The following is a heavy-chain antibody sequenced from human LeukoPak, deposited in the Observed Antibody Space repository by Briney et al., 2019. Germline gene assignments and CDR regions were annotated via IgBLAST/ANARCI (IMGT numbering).Heavy chain of an antibody. V-gene: IGHV3-30-3*01. CDR2: ISYDGSNK. J-gene: IGHJ4*02. D-gene: IGHD3-22*01. CDR3: ARDRTPRYYYDSSDY. CDR1: GFTFSSYA. Sequence: GRSLRLSCAASGFTFSSYAMHWVRQAPRKGLEWVAVISYDGSNKYYADSVKGRFTISRDNSKNTLYLQMNSLRAEDTAVYYCARDRTPRYYYDSSDYWGQGTLVTVSS.